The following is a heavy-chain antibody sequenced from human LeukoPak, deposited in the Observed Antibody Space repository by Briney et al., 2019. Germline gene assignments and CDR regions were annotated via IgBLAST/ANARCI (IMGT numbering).Heavy chain of an antibody. CDR3: AKTLYYYDSSGYYYFDY. D-gene: IGHD3-22*01. Sequence: GGSLRLSCAASGFTFSSYAMSWVRQAPGKGLGWVSAISGSGGSTYYADSVEGRYTISRDNSKITLYLQMNSLRAEDTAVYYCAKTLYYYDSSGYYYFDYWGQGTLVTVSS. CDR1: GFTFSSYA. CDR2: ISGSGGST. J-gene: IGHJ4*02. V-gene: IGHV3-23*01.